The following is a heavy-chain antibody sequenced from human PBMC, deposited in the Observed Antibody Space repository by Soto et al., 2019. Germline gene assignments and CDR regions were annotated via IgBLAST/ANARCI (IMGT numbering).Heavy chain of an antibody. CDR1: GGSISSSSYY. CDR3: ARRYGYYFDY. D-gene: IGHD3-9*01. J-gene: IGHJ4*02. V-gene: IGHV4-61*05. CDR2: IYYSGST. Sequence: SETLSLTCTVSGGSISSSSYYWSWIRQPPGNGLEWIGYIYYSGSTNYNPSLKSRVTISVDTSKNQLSLKLSSVTAADTAVYYCARRYGYYFDYWGQGTLVTVSS.